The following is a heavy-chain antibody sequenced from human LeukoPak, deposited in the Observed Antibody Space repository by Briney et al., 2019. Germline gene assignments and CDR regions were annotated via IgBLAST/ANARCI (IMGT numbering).Heavy chain of an antibody. CDR2: IIPILGIA. Sequence: SVKVSCKASGGTFSSYAISWVRQAPGQGLEWMGRIIPILGIANYAQKFQGRVTITADKSTSTAYMELSSLRSEDTAVYYCARDRDLGLSFDYWGQGTLVTVSS. J-gene: IGHJ4*02. D-gene: IGHD3-10*01. CDR3: ARDRDLGLSFDY. V-gene: IGHV1-69*04. CDR1: GGTFSSYA.